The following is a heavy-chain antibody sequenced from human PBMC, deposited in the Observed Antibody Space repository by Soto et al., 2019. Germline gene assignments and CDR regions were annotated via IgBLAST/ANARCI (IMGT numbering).Heavy chain of an antibody. CDR2: ISWNSGSI. CDR3: ATLGDDGRWDGGYYYGMDV. CDR1: GFTFDDYA. D-gene: IGHD3-16*01. V-gene: IGHV3-9*01. Sequence: PGGSLRLSCAASGFTFDDYAMHWVRQAPGKGLEWVSGISWNSGSIGYADSVKGRFTISRDNAKNSLYLQMTSLRAEDTALYYCATLGDDGRWDGGYYYGMDVWGQGTTVTVSS. J-gene: IGHJ6*02.